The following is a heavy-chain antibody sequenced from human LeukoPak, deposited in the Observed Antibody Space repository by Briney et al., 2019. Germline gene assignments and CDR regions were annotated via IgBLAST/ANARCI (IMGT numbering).Heavy chain of an antibody. Sequence: KPSETLSLTCTVSGGSISYYYWSWIRQPAGKGLEWIGRIYSSGSTNYNPSLKSRVTISVDTSKNQFSLKLSSVTTADTAVYYCARAGSAYGNYVGDYWGQGTLVTVSS. CDR3: ARAGSAYGNYVGDY. V-gene: IGHV4-4*07. CDR1: GGSISYYY. CDR2: IYSSGST. D-gene: IGHD4-11*01. J-gene: IGHJ4*02.